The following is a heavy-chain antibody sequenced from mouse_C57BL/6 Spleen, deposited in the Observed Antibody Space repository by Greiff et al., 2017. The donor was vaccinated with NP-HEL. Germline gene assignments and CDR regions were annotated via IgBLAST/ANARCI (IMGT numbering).Heavy chain of an antibody. CDR1: GFSFTSYG. CDR2: IWSGGST. CDR3: ARRDDYDEKDYYAMDY. V-gene: IGHV2-2*01. Sequence: VQLQQSGPGLVQPSQSLSITCTVSGFSFTSYGVHWVRQSPGKGLEWLGVIWSGGSTDYNAAFISRLSISKDNSKSQVFFKMNSLQADDTAIYYCARRDDYDEKDYYAMDYWGQGTSVTVSS. J-gene: IGHJ4*01. D-gene: IGHD2-4*01.